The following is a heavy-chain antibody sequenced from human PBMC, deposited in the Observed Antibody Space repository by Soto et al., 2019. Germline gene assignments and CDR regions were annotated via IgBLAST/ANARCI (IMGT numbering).Heavy chain of an antibody. D-gene: IGHD5-12*01. CDR3: AKTTSGYSGYARSWEY. J-gene: IGHJ4*02. CDR1: GFTFSSYA. Sequence: GGSLRRSCAASGFTFSSYAMSCVRQAPGKGLEWVSAISGSGGSTYYADSVKGRFTISRDNSKNTLYMQMNSLRAEDTAVYYCAKTTSGYSGYARSWEYWGQGTMVTVSS. CDR2: ISGSGGST. V-gene: IGHV3-23*01.